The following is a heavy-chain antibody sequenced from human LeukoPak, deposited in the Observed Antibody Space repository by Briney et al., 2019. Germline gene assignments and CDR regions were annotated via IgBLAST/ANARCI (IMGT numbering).Heavy chain of an antibody. D-gene: IGHD3-3*01. J-gene: IGHJ4*02. CDR2: IYYSGST. Sequence: SETLSLTCTVSGGSISSDYWSWVRQPPGKGLEWIGYIYYSGSTNYNPSLKSRVTISVDTSKNQFSLKLSSVTAADTAVYYCARSGYYSYYFDYWGQGTLVTVSS. V-gene: IGHV4-59*01. CDR1: GGSISSDY. CDR3: ARSGYYSYYFDY.